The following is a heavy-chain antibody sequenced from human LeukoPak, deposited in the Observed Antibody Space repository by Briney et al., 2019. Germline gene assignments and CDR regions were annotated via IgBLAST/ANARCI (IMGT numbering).Heavy chain of an antibody. CDR2: IYYSGST. CDR1: GGSISSSNW. CDR3: ARFLPYCSSTSCYEYYFDY. D-gene: IGHD2-2*01. Sequence: SETLSLTCAVSGGSISSSNWWSWVRQPPGKGLEWIGYIYYSGSTNYNPSLKSRVTISVDTSKNQFSLKLSSVTAADTAVYYCARFLPYCSSTSCYEYYFDYWGQGTLVTVSS. V-gene: IGHV4-4*02. J-gene: IGHJ4*02.